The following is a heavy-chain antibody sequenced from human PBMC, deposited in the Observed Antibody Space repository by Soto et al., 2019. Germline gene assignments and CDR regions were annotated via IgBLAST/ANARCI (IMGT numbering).Heavy chain of an antibody. V-gene: IGHV4-39*01. J-gene: IGHJ6*01. CDR2: IYYSGST. D-gene: IGHD3-9*01. Sequence: SETLSLTCTVSGGFIISSSYYWVWIRQPPGKGLEWIGSIYYSGSTYYNPSLKSRVTISVDTPKNQFSLKLSSVTAADTAVYYCARHSPPVGYYYILTGYSAPPWDVCGQGTTVTVSS. CDR1: GGFIISSSYY. CDR3: ARHSPPVGYYYILTGYSAPPWDV.